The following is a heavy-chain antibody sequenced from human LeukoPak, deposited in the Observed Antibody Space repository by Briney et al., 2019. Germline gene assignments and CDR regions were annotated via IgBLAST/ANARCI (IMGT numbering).Heavy chain of an antibody. J-gene: IGHJ4*02. D-gene: IGHD6-13*01. CDR2: INHSGST. CDR3: AKAYSSSWPYFDY. CDR1: GGSFSGYY. Sequence: SETLSLTCAVYGGSFSGYYWSWIRQPPGKGLEWIGEINHSGSTNYNPSLKSRVTISVDTSKNQFSLKLSSVTAADTAVYYCAKAYSSSWPYFDYWGQGTLVTVSS. V-gene: IGHV4-34*01.